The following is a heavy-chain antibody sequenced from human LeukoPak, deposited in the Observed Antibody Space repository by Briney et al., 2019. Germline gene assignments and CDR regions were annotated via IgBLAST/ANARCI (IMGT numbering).Heavy chain of an antibody. CDR3: ARDSPRSDFDY. J-gene: IGHJ4*02. D-gene: IGHD3-10*01. CDR1: GFTFNTYW. CDR2: IKQDGSEK. Sequence: GGSLRLSCAASGFTFNTYWMSWVRQAPGKGLEWVANIKQDGSEKYYVDSVKGRFTISRDNAKNSLYLQMNSLRAEDTAVYYCARDSPRSDFDYWGQGTLVTVSS. V-gene: IGHV3-7*01.